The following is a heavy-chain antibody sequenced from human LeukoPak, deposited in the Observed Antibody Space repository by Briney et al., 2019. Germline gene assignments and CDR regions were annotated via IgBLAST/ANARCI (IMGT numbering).Heavy chain of an antibody. CDR3: VKVPYFDSSGYHGY. V-gene: IGHV3-30*02. J-gene: IGHJ4*02. D-gene: IGHD3-22*01. CDR2: IRYDGSHK. CDR1: EFTFSNYA. Sequence: GGSLRLSCAAPEFTFSNYAMHWVRQAPGKGLEWVAFIRYDGSHKDYADSVKGRFTISRDNSKNTLYLQMNRLRAEDTAIYYCVKVPYFDSSGYHGYWGQGTLVTVSS.